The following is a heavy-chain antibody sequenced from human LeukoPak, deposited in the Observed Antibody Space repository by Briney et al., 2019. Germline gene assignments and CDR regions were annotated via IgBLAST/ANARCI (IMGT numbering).Heavy chain of an antibody. J-gene: IGHJ6*03. Sequence: ASVKVSCKVSGLTLADLSMHWVRQAPGKGLEWVGGFDRKNGDTIYAQRFRGRVTLTEDTSTGTAYMDLSSLSADDTAVYYCATGVFCATTTCPGYQHFYYFMDLWGKGTTVTVSS. CDR2: FDRKNGDT. V-gene: IGHV1-24*01. CDR1: GLTLADLS. CDR3: ATGVFCATTTCPGYQHFYYFMDL. D-gene: IGHD2-2*01.